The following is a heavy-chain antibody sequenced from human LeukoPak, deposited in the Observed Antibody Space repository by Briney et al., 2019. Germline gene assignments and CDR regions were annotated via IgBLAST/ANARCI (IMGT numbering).Heavy chain of an antibody. CDR3: ARDITGDPPPYYFDY. D-gene: IGHD7-27*01. CDR1: GFTFSNYG. CDR2: MWFDGSHK. V-gene: IGHV3-33*01. J-gene: IGHJ4*02. Sequence: PGGSLGLSCAASGFTFSNYGLHWVRQAPGKGLEWLAVMWFDGSHKYYADSVKGRFTISRDNSKSMLYLQMNSLRAEDTAVYYCARDITGDPPPYYFDYWGQGSLVTVSS.